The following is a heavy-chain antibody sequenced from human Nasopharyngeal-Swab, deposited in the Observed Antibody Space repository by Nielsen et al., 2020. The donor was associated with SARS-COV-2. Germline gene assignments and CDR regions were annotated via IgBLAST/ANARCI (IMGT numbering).Heavy chain of an antibody. CDR2: INPGSGGT. Sequence: ASAKVSCKASGYTFNNYYIHWVRHAPGQGLEWMGMINPGSGGTTYAQKFQGRVTMTRDTSTSTVFMDLSNLGSEDTAVYYCARRGRCSGSSCDMDVWGQGTTVTVSS. V-gene: IGHV1-46*02. CDR3: ARRGRCSGSSCDMDV. J-gene: IGHJ6*02. CDR1: GYTFNNYY. D-gene: IGHD2-2*01.